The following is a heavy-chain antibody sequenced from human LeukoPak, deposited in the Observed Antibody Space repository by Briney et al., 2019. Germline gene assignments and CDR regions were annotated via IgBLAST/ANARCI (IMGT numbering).Heavy chain of an antibody. J-gene: IGHJ4*02. D-gene: IGHD5-12*01. CDR3: ARDPSRYDLDY. V-gene: IGHV3-7*01. Sequence: PGGSLRLSCVGSGFTFSSYLMTWVRQAPGKGLEWVANIKDDGSEKYSVDSVKGRFTISRDNAKNLLYLQMSSLRAEDTAVYYCARDPSRYDLDYWGQGTLVTVSS. CDR2: IKDDGSEK. CDR1: GFTFSSYL.